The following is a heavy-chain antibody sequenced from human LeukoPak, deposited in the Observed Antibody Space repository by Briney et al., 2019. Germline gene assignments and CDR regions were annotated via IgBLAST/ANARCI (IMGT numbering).Heavy chain of an antibody. CDR3: ANPYCSSTSCPVTPSSFDY. CDR1: GYTFTSYG. V-gene: IGHV1-18*01. CDR2: ISPYNANT. D-gene: IGHD2-2*01. J-gene: IGHJ4*02. Sequence: ASVKVSCKASGYTFTSYGISWVRQAPGQGLEWMGWISPYNANTNYAQKFQGRVTMTTDTSTSTAYMELRSLRSDDTAVYYCANPYCSSTSCPVTPSSFDYWGQGTLVTVSS.